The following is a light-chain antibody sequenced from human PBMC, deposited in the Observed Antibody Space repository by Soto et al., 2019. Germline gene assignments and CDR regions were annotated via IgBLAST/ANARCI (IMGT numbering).Light chain of an antibody. V-gene: IGKV1-5*03. CDR1: ETIGIG. J-gene: IGKJ1*01. CDR3: QQYKFLWT. Sequence: DIQMTQSPSTLSASVGDRVTIACRASETIGIGLAWYQQKPGKAPKFLIYQASTLGGGVSSRFSGSGSGTEFTLTISSLQPEDFATYYCQQYKFLWTFGQGTKVEMK. CDR2: QAS.